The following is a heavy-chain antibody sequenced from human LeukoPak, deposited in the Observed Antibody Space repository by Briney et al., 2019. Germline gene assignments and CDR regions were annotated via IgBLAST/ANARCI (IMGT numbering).Heavy chain of an antibody. CDR2: IFYSGST. Sequence: PSETLSLTCTVSGGSISSRSYYWGWLRQPPGKGLEWIASIFYSGSTYHNPSLKSRVTISVDTSKSQFSLKLGSVTAADTAVYFCARHPLKAYVSDWFDPWGQGTLVTVSS. D-gene: IGHD3-10*02. J-gene: IGHJ5*02. CDR1: GGSISSRSYY. V-gene: IGHV4-39*01. CDR3: ARHPLKAYVSDWFDP.